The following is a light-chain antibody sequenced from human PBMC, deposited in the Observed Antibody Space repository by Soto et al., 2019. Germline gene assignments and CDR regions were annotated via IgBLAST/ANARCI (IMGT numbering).Light chain of an antibody. CDR3: QQRSNWLIT. Sequence: ENVLTQSPGTLSLSPGERATLSCRPSQSLSSSYLAWYQQKPGQAPRLLIYGASSRATGIPARFSGSGSGTDFTLTISSLEPEDFAVYYCQQRSNWLITFGQGTRLEI. CDR1: QSLSSSY. J-gene: IGKJ5*01. CDR2: GAS. V-gene: IGKV3D-20*02.